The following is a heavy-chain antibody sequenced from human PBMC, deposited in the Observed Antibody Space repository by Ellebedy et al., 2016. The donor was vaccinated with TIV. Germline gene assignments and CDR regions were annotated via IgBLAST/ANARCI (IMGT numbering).Heavy chain of an antibody. CDR3: ARRSSGYCVGVKCTTDFDY. Sequence: GESLKISXAASGFSFSWHWMHWVRQAPGKGLVWVSRINNDRTGTTYADSVKGRFTISRDNTKNTLYLQMNSLRAEDTGVYYCARRSSGYCVGVKCTTDFDYWGRGTLVTVSS. CDR1: GFSFSWHW. V-gene: IGHV3-74*01. J-gene: IGHJ4*02. CDR2: INNDRTGT. D-gene: IGHD2-2*03.